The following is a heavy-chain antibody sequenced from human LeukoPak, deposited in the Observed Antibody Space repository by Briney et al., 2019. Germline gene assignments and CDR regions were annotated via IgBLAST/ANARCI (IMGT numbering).Heavy chain of an antibody. CDR3: ARGLVVTSGFDY. CDR2: INHSGST. V-gene: IGHV4-34*01. CDR1: GGSFSGYY. D-gene: IGHD4-23*01. Sequence: SETLSLTCAVYGGSFSGYYWSWIRQPPGKGLEWIGEINHSGSTNYNPSLKSRVTISVDTSKNQFSLKLSSVTAADTAVYYCARGLVVTSGFDYWGQGTLVTVSS. J-gene: IGHJ4*02.